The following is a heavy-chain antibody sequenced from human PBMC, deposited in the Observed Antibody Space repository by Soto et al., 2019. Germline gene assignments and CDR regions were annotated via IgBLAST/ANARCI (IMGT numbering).Heavy chain of an antibody. Sequence: SETLSLTCAVYGGPFSGYYWSWIRQPPGKGLEWIGEINHSGSTNYNPSLKSRVTISVDTSKNQFSLKLSSVTAADTAVYYCARAGGYSYGDYWYFDLWGRGTLVTVSS. D-gene: IGHD5-18*01. CDR1: GGPFSGYY. CDR2: INHSGST. J-gene: IGHJ2*01. V-gene: IGHV4-34*01. CDR3: ARAGGYSYGDYWYFDL.